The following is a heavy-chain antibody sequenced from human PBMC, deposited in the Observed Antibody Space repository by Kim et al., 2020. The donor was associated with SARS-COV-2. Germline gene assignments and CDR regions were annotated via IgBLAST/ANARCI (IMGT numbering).Heavy chain of an antibody. V-gene: IGHV3-23*01. CDR3: ARDPTLAGDY. J-gene: IGHJ4*02. CDR1: GFTFSNYG. D-gene: IGHD6-19*01. Sequence: GGSLRLSCVASGFTFSNYGMSWLRQAPGKGLEWVSAISGSGVDTYYIDSVKDRFTISRDYSKNTLYLQMNSLRAEDTAVYYCARDPTLAGDYWGQGTLVT. CDR2: ISGSGVDT.